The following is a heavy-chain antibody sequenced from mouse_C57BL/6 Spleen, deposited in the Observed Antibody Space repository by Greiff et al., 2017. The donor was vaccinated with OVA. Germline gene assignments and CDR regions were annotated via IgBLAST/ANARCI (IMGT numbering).Heavy chain of an antibody. CDR1: GYSFTGYY. Sequence: VQLKQSGPELVKPGASVKISCKASGYSFTGYYMNWVKQSPEKSLEWIGEINPSTGGTTYNQKFKAKATLTVDKSSSTAYMQLKSLTSEDSAVYYCARRSRWVPWYFDVWGTGTTVTVSS. CDR3: ARRSRWVPWYFDV. CDR2: INPSTGGT. V-gene: IGHV1-42*01. D-gene: IGHD2-3*01. J-gene: IGHJ1*03.